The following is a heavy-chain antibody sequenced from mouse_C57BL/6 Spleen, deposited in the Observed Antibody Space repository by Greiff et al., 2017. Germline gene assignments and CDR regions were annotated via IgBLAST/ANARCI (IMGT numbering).Heavy chain of an antibody. D-gene: IGHD3-3*01. Sequence: QVQLQQPGAELVKPGASVKLSCKASGYTFTSYWMHWVKQRPGQGLEWIGMIHPNSGSTNYNEKFKSKATLTVDKSSSTAYQQRSSLTSEDAAVYCCGTLGADWYFDVWGTGTTVTVSS. CDR2: IHPNSGST. V-gene: IGHV1-64*01. CDR1: GYTFTSYW. CDR3: GTLGADWYFDV. J-gene: IGHJ1*03.